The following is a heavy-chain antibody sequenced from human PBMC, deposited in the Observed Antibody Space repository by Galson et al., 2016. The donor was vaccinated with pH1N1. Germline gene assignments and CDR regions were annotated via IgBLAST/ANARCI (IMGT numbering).Heavy chain of an antibody. Sequence: SLRLSCAGSGFTFSNYWMTWVRQAPGKELEWVANIKQDGSEKFYVASVKGRFTISRDNAKNSLYLQMNSLRAEDTAVYYCARAIAAADSAWGQGTMVTVSS. V-gene: IGHV3-7*01. J-gene: IGHJ3*01. D-gene: IGHD6-13*01. CDR3: ARAIAAADSA. CDR2: IKQDGSEK. CDR1: GFTFSNYW.